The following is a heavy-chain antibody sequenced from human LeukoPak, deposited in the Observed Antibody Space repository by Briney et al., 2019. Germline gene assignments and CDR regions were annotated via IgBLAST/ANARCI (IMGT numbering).Heavy chain of an antibody. CDR2: IYSGGST. Sequence: PGGSLRLSCAASGFTVSSNYMSWVRQAPGKGLEWVSVIYSGGSTYYADSVKGRFTISRDNPKNTLYLQMNSLRAEDTAVYYCARDPAHYNMDVWGQGTTVTVSS. CDR1: GFTVSSNY. J-gene: IGHJ6*02. CDR3: ARDPAHYNMDV. V-gene: IGHV3-53*01.